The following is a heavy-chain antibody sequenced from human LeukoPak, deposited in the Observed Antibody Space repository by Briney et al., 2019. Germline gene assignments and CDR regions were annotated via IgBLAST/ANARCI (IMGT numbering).Heavy chain of an antibody. Sequence: SETLSLTCAVFGGSFSGHYWSWIRQSPEKGLEWIGEMSHTGATNYNPSLKSRVTVSVDTSKKQFSLNLRSVTAADTAVYYCARGLHYNILTGGMDVWGQGTTVIVSS. CDR3: ARGLHYNILTGGMDV. V-gene: IGHV4-34*01. CDR1: GGSFSGHY. D-gene: IGHD3-9*01. J-gene: IGHJ6*02. CDR2: MSHTGAT.